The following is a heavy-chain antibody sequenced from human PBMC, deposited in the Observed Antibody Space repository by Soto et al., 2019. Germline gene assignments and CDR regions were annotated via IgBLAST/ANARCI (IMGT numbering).Heavy chain of an antibody. J-gene: IGHJ6*02. CDR2: ISGSGGST. CDR1: GFTFSSYA. V-gene: IGHV3-23*01. D-gene: IGHD6-19*01. CDR3: AKAGGWYCSFQHGMDE. Sequence: GGSLRLSCAASGFTFSSYAMSWVRQAPGKGLEWVSAISGSGGSTYYADSVKGRFTISRDNSKNTLYLQMNSLRAEDTAVYYCAKAGGWYCSFQHGMDEWGQVTTVTVSS.